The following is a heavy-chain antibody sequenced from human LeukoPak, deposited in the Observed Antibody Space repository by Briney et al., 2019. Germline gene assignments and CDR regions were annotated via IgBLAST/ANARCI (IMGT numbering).Heavy chain of an antibody. D-gene: IGHD3-22*01. CDR3: AKVPYDSSGYYYGDY. Sequence: PGGSLRLSCAASGFTFSSYGMHWVRQAPGKGLEWVSAISGSGGSTYYADSVKGRFTISRDNSKNTLCLQMNSLRAEDTAVYYCAKVPYDSSGYYYGDYWGQGTLVTVSS. CDR2: ISGSGGST. CDR1: GFTFSSYG. J-gene: IGHJ4*02. V-gene: IGHV3-23*01.